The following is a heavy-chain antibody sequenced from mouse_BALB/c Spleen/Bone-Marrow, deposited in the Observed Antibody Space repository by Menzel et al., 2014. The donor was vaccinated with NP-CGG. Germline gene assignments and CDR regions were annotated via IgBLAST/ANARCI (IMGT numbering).Heavy chain of an antibody. J-gene: IGHJ3*01. V-gene: IGHV1S56*01. Sequence: QVQLQQSGPELVKPGALVKISCKASGYTFSSYDINWVKQRPGQGLEWIGWIYPGDGSTKYNEKFKGKATLTADKSSSTAYMQLNSLPSENSAVYFCARSGESSGYGFAYWRQGTLVTVSA. CDR3: ARSGESSGYGFAY. CDR2: IYPGDGST. D-gene: IGHD3-1*01. CDR1: GYTFSSYD.